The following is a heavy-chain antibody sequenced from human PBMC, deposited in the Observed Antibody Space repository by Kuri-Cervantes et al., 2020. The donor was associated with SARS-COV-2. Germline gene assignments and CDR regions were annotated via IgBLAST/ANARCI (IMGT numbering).Heavy chain of an antibody. V-gene: IGHV1-2*02. CDR3: ARDWLRGVINY. CDR2: INPNFGGT. D-gene: IGHD3-10*01. Sequence: ASVKVSCKASGYTFTGYYIHWVRQAPGQGLEWMGWINPNFGGTNYAQEFQGRVTMTRDTSISTAYMELSRLRSDDTAVYYCARDWLRGVINYWGQGTRVTVSS. J-gene: IGHJ4*02. CDR1: GYTFTGYY.